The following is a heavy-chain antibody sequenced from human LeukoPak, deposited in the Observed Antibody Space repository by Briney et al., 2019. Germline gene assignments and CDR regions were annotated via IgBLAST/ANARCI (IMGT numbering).Heavy chain of an antibody. CDR2: IYHSGST. J-gene: IGHJ5*02. Sequence: SQTLSLTCTVSGGSISSGGYYWSWIRQPPGKGLEWIGYIYHSGSTYYNPSLKSRVTISVDRSKNQFSLKLSSVTAADTAVYYCARGIPGGSPNWFDPWGQGTLVTVSS. V-gene: IGHV4-30-2*01. CDR3: ARGIPGGSPNWFDP. CDR1: GGSISSGGYY. D-gene: IGHD3-16*01.